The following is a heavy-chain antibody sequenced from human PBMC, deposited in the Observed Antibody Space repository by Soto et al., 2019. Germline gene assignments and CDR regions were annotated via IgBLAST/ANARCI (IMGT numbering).Heavy chain of an antibody. CDR2: INSDESST. V-gene: IGHV3-74*01. J-gene: IGHJ4*02. D-gene: IGHD3-10*01. CDR3: ARGIYRDYGQDY. CDR1: GFTFSSHW. Sequence: GGSLRLSCAASGFTFSSHWIHWVRQAPGKGLVWVSRINSDESSTSYADSVKGRFIISRDNAKNTVYLQMNSLRAEDTAVYFCARGIYRDYGQDYWGQGALVTVSS.